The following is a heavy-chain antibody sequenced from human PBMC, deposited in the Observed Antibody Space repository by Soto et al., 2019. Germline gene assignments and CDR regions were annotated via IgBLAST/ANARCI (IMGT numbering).Heavy chain of an antibody. J-gene: IGHJ4*02. Sequence: QVQLQESGPGLVKPSGTLSLTCAVSGGSISTNWWSWVRQPPGKGLEWIGEIYHSGTTNYNPSLRSRVTISIDKSKNQLSLDLTSVTAADTAVYYCARHISVPRTRGFAYWGQGTLVTVSS. CDR3: ARHISVPRTRGFAY. CDR2: IYHSGTT. D-gene: IGHD2-21*01. CDR1: GGSISTNW. V-gene: IGHV4-4*02.